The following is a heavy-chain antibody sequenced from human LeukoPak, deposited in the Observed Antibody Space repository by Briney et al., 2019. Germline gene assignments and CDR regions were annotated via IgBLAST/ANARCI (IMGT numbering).Heavy chain of an antibody. CDR1: GGTFSSYA. D-gene: IGHD1-1*01. CDR3: AGVHNWNDWVVHYYYGMDV. J-gene: IGHJ6*02. CDR2: IIPIFGTA. V-gene: IGHV1-69*13. Sequence: ASVTVSCTASGGTFSSYAISWVRQAPGQGLEWMGGIIPIFGTANYAQKFQGRVTITADESTSTAYMELSSLRSEDTAVYYCAGVHNWNDWVVHYYYGMDVWGQGTTVTVSS.